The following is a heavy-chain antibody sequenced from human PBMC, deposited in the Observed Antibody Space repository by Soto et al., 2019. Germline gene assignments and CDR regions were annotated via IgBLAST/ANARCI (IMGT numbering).Heavy chain of an antibody. V-gene: IGHV4-34*01. Sequence: PSETLSLTCAVYGGSFSGYYWSWIRQPPGKGLEWIGEINHSGSTNYNPSLKSRVTISVDTSKNQFSLKLSSVTAADTAVYYCARGGFDSSWYWFDPWGQGTLVTVSS. D-gene: IGHD6-13*01. CDR2: INHSGST. J-gene: IGHJ5*02. CDR3: ARGGFDSSWYWFDP. CDR1: GGSFSGYY.